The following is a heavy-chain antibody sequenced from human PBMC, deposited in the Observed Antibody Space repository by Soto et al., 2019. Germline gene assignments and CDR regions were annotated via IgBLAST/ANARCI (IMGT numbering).Heavy chain of an antibody. J-gene: IGHJ4*02. D-gene: IGHD3-22*01. V-gene: IGHV1-18*01. CDR2: ISAYNGNT. Sequence: ASVKVSCKASGYTFTSYGISWVRQAPGQGLEWMGWISAYNGNTNCAQKLQGRVTMTTDTSTSTAYMELRSLRSDDTAVYYCARAPLYYYDSSGYLSWGQGTLVTVSS. CDR1: GYTFTSYG. CDR3: ARAPLYYYDSSGYLS.